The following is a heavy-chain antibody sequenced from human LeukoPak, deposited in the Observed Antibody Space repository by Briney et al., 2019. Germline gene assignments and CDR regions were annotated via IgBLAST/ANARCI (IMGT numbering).Heavy chain of an antibody. V-gene: IGHV3-7*01. D-gene: IGHD2-2*01. CDR2: IKQDGSEK. J-gene: IGHJ4*02. CDR1: GITFSSYR. Sequence: GGSLRLSCAGSGITFSSYRMNWVRQAPGKGLEWVANIKQDGSEKYYVDSVKGRFTISRDNAKKTLYLQMNSLRAEDTAVYYCARFPYCSSTSCYLADYWGQGTLVTVSS. CDR3: ARFPYCSSTSCYLADY.